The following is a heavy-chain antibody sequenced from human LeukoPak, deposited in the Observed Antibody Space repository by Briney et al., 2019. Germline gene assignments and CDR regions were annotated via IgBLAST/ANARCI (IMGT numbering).Heavy chain of an antibody. V-gene: IGHV3-53*01. CDR1: GFSFSDSY. Sequence: PGGSLRLSCVVSGFSFSDSYMTWIRQTPGKGLEWVSVIYSGGSTYYADSVKGRFTISRDNSKNTLYLQMNSLRAEDTAVYYCASAYYYGSGLDYWGQGTLVTVSS. J-gene: IGHJ4*02. CDR3: ASAYYYGSGLDY. CDR2: IYSGGST. D-gene: IGHD3-10*01.